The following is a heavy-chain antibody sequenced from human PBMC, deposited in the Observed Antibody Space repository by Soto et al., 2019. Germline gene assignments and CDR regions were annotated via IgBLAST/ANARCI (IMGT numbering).Heavy chain of an antibody. CDR1: GFTFRSYA. J-gene: IGHJ4*02. Sequence: EVQLVESGGGLVQPGGSLRLSCAASGFTFRSYAMHWVRQAPGKGLEYVSDISSNGGSTYYANAVKGRFTISRDNSKNTRYPPMGGLRAEDMAVYYSARRGYSGSEIDYWGQGPLVTVSS. CDR3: ARRGYSGSEIDY. D-gene: IGHD5-12*01. CDR2: ISSNGGST. V-gene: IGHV3-64*01.